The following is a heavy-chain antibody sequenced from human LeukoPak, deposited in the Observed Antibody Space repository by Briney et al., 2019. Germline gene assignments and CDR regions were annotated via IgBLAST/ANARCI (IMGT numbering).Heavy chain of an antibody. Sequence: VASVKVSCKASGDTFTSYYMHWVRQAPGQGLEWMGIINPSGGSTSYAQKFRGRLSLTRDMSTSTDYMELSSLRSEDTAVYYCARDNSVGDTAWWFDPWGQGTLVTVSS. CDR1: GDTFTSYY. D-gene: IGHD1-26*01. J-gene: IGHJ5*02. CDR3: ARDNSVGDTAWWFDP. CDR2: INPSGGST. V-gene: IGHV1-46*01.